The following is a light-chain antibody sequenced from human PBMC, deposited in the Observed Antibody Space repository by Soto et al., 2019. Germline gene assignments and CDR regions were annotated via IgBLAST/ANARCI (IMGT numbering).Light chain of an antibody. CDR3: QQYGSSPRT. CDR2: GAS. Sequence: EIVLTQSPGTLSLSPGERATLSCRASQSVSSSYLAWHQQKPGQAPRLLIYGASSRATGIPDRFSGSGSGTDFTLTISRLEPEDFAVYYCQQYGSSPRTFGGGTKVDIK. CDR1: QSVSSSY. V-gene: IGKV3-20*01. J-gene: IGKJ4*01.